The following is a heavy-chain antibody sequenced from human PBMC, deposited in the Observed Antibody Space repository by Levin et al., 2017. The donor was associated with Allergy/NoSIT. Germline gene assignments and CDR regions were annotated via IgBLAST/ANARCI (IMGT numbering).Heavy chain of an antibody. CDR1: GYTLTELS. D-gene: IGHD3-10*01. Sequence: EASVKVSCKVSGYTLTELSMHWVRQAPGKGLEWMGGFDPEDGETIYAQKFQGRVTMTEDTSTDTAYMELSSLRSEDTAVYYCATRVAPMVQGVINDAFDIWGQGTMVTVSS. CDR3: ATRVAPMVQGVINDAFDI. V-gene: IGHV1-24*01. CDR2: FDPEDGET. J-gene: IGHJ3*02.